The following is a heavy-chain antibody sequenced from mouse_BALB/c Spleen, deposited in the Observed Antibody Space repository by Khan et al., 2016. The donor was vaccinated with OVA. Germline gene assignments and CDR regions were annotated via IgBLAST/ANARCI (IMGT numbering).Heavy chain of an antibody. CDR3: ARSGYDYFAY. V-gene: IGHV1-80*01. CDR2: IYPGDGDT. J-gene: IGHJ3*01. D-gene: IGHD2-14*01. Sequence: VQLQQSGAELVRPGSSVKISCKASGYAFSSYWMNWVKQRPGQGLEWIGQIYPGDGDTKYNGKFKGKVTLTADKSSRKAYMQLGSLTSEDSAVYFCARSGYDYFAYWGQGTLVTVSA. CDR1: GYAFSSYW.